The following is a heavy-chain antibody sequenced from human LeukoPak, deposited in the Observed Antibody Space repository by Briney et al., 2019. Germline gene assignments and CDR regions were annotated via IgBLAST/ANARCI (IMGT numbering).Heavy chain of an antibody. V-gene: IGHV3-30*02. J-gene: IGHJ4*02. CDR3: ARGQNDY. CDR2: IRYDGSNK. CDR1: GFTFSNYG. Sequence: GGSLRLSCAASGFTFSNYGIHWVRQAPGKGLEWVAIIRYDGSNKFYVDSVKGRFAISRDNAKNSLYLQMNSLRAEDTAVYYCARGQNDYWGQGTLVTVSS.